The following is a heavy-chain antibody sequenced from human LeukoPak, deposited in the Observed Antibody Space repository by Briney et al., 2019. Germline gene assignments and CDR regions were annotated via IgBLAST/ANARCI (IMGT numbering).Heavy chain of an antibody. J-gene: IGHJ4*02. V-gene: IGHV3-15*01. CDR3: TTTVVVTAIRDY. D-gene: IGHD2-21*02. CDR1: GFTFSNAW. CDR2: IKSKNNGGTT. Sequence: GGSLRLSCAASGFTFSNAWMSWVRQAPGKGLEWVGRIKSKNNGGTTDYTAPVKGRFTISRDDSKNTLYLQMNSLKTEDTAVYYCTTTVVVTAIRDYWGQGTLVTVSS.